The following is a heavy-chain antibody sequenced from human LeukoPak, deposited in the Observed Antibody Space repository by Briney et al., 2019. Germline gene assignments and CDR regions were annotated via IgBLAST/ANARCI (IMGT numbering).Heavy chain of an antibody. CDR2: IYYSGST. CDR1: GGSISSYY. CDR3: ARRRYSYGTNWFDP. V-gene: IGHV4-59*08. J-gene: IGHJ5*02. Sequence: TSETLSLTCTVSGGSISSYYWSWIRQPPGKGLEWIGYIYYSGSTNYNPSLKSRVTISVDTSKNQFSLKLSSVTAADTAVYYCARRRYSYGTNWFDPWGQGTLVTVSS. D-gene: IGHD5-18*01.